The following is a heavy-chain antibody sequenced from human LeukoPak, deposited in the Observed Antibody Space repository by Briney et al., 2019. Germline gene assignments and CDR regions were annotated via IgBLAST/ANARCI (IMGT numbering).Heavy chain of an antibody. CDR2: INSDGSST. CDR1: GFTFSSYW. D-gene: IGHD1-7*01. Sequence: PGGSLRLSCAASGFTFSSYWMHWVRQAPGKRLVWVSRINSDGSSTSYADSVKGRFTISRDNAKNTLYLQMNSLRAEDTAVYYCARGSYKGTSDYWGQGTLVTVSS. V-gene: IGHV3-74*01. J-gene: IGHJ4*02. CDR3: ARGSYKGTSDY.